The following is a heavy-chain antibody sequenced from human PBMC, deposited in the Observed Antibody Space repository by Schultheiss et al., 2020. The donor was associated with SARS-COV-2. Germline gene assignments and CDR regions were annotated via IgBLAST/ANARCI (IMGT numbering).Heavy chain of an antibody. D-gene: IGHD6-19*01. V-gene: IGHV3-33*06. J-gene: IGHJ4*02. CDR2: IWYDGSNK. Sequence: GGSLRLSCAASGFTFSSYAMHWVRQAPGKGLEWVAVIWYDGSNKYYADSVKGRFTISRENSKDTLFLQMNSLRAEDTAVYFCAKGRLGGSGWHFSDYWGQGTLVTVSS. CDR1: GFTFSSYA. CDR3: AKGRLGGSGWHFSDY.